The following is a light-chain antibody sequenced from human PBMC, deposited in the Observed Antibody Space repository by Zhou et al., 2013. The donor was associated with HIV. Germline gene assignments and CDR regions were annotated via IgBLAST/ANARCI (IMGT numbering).Light chain of an antibody. J-gene: IGKJ4*01. CDR2: AAS. Sequence: EIVLTQSPGTLSLSPGERATLSCRASQSISSFYLAWYQQKFGQAPRLLIYAASSRATGIPDRFSGSGSGTDFTLTISRLEPEDFAIYYCQQYGSSPLLIFGGGTKVEIK. CDR3: QQYGSSPLLI. CDR1: QSISSFY. V-gene: IGKV3-20*01.